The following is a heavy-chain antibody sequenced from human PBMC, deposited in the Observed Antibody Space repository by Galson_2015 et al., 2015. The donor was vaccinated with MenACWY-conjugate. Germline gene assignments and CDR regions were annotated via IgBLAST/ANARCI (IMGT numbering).Heavy chain of an antibody. D-gene: IGHD7-27*01. CDR3: ARGWGEGAYNWFGP. J-gene: IGHJ5*02. CDR1: GDSVSSNSAA. Sequence: CAISGDSVSSNSAAWNWIRQSPSRGLEWLGRTYYRSKWYYDYAVSVKSRITINPDTSKNQFSLQLNSVTPEDTAVYYCARGWGEGAYNWFGPWGQGTLVTVSS. V-gene: IGHV6-1*01. CDR2: TYYRSKWYY.